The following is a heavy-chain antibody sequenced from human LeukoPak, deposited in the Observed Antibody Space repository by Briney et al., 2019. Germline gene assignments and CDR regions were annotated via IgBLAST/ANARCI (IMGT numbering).Heavy chain of an antibody. J-gene: IGHJ4*02. D-gene: IGHD3-22*01. V-gene: IGHV4-34*01. Sequence: SETLSLTCAVYGGSFSGYYWSWIRQPPGKGLEWIGEINHSGSTNYNPSLKSRVTMSVDTSKNQFSLKLSSVTAADTAVYYCARGGRGYYDSSGYPTPTGFDYWGQGTLVTVSS. CDR1: GGSFSGYY. CDR3: ARGGRGYYDSSGYPTPTGFDY. CDR2: INHSGST.